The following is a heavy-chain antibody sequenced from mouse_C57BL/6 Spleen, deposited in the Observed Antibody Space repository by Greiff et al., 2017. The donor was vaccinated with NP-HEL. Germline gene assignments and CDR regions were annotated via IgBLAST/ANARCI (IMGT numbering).Heavy chain of an antibody. CDR1: GYTFTSYW. D-gene: IGHD1-1*01. Sequence: QVQLQQPGAELVMPGASVKLSCKASGYTFTSYWMHWVKQRPGQGLEWIGEIDPSDSYTNYNQKFKGKSTLTVDKSSSTAYMQLSSLTSEDSAVYYCARGATTVVARGYAMDYWGQGTSVTVSS. J-gene: IGHJ4*01. CDR2: IDPSDSYT. CDR3: ARGATTVVARGYAMDY. V-gene: IGHV1-69*01.